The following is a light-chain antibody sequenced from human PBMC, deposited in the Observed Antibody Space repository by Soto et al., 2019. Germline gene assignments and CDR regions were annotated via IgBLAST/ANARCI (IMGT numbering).Light chain of an antibody. CDR1: HSDIGTYNY. Sequence: QSVLTQPASLSGSPGQSITIPCTGTHSDIGTYNYVSWYQQHPGKAPQIIIFEVANRLIGIPPRFSGSKSGNTASLTISGLQAEDEADYYCCSHTTNYTYVFGTGTKLTVL. CDR3: CSHTTNYTYV. J-gene: IGLJ1*01. V-gene: IGLV2-14*03. CDR2: EVA.